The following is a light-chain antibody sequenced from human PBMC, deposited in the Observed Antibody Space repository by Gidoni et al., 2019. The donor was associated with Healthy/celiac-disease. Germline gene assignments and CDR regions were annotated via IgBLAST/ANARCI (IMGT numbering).Light chain of an antibody. CDR2: GSS. Sequence: IVMTQSPATLSVSPGERATLSCRASPSVSSNLAWYQQKPGQAPRLLIYGSSTRATGIPARFSGSGSGTEFTLTISSLQSEDFAVYYCQQYNNWRGTFGPGTKVDIK. CDR1: PSVSSN. V-gene: IGKV3-15*01. J-gene: IGKJ3*01. CDR3: QQYNNWRGT.